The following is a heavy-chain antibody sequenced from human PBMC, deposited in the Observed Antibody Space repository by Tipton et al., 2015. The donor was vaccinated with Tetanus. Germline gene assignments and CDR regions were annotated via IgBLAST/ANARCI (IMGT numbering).Heavy chain of an antibody. J-gene: IGHJ4*02. CDR2: INHSGST. Sequence: TLSLTCAVYAGSFSGYYWTWIRQSPGEGLEWIGEINHSGSTNYNPSLKSRVTISVDTSRNQFSLRLSSVTAADTAVYYCARLRAYTYGYRGSYFDYWGQGILVTVSS. CDR3: ARLRAYTYGYRGSYFDY. CDR1: AGSFSGYY. D-gene: IGHD5-18*01. V-gene: IGHV4-34*01.